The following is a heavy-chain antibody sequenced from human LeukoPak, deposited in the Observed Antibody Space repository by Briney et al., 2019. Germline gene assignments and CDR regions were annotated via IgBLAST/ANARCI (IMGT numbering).Heavy chain of an antibody. CDR3: ARDRKAWDYD. V-gene: IGHV3-30*02. CDR2: IRYDGSNK. Sequence: GGSLRLSCAASGFTFSSYGMHWVRQAPGKGLEWVAFIRYDGSNKYYADSVKGRFTISRDNPKNSLYLQMNSLRAEDTAVYYCARDRKAWDYDWGQGTLVTVSS. J-gene: IGHJ4*02. CDR1: GFTFSSYG. D-gene: IGHD1-26*01.